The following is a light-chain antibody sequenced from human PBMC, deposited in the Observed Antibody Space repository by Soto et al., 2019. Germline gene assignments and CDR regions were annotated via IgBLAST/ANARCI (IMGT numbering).Light chain of an antibody. J-gene: IGKJ4*01. V-gene: IGKV3-11*01. CDR1: QSVSNY. CDR3: QQRSNWPPLT. Sequence: EIGLTQSPATLSSSPGERATLSCRASQSVSNYLVWYQQKPGQAPKLLIYDASNRATGIPARFSGSGSGTDFTLTISSLEPEDFAVYYCQQRSNWPPLTFGGGTKVEIK. CDR2: DAS.